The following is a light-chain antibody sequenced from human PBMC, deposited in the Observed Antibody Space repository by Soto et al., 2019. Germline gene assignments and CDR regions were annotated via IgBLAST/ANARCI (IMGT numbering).Light chain of an antibody. CDR2: GAS. CDR3: QQYNNWRT. J-gene: IGKJ1*01. V-gene: IGKV3-15*01. Sequence: EIVMTQSPATLSVSPGERATLSCRASESVSSNLAWYQQKAGQAPRRLIYGASTRATGIPARFSGSGSGTEFTLTIRSLQSEDFAVYYCQQYNNWRTFGQGTKLEIK. CDR1: ESVSSN.